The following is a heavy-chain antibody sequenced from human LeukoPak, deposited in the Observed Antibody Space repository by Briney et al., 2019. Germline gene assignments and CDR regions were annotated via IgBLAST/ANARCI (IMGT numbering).Heavy chain of an antibody. CDR2: ISAYNGNT. CDR1: GYTFTSYG. CDR3: ARGSNYYYDSSGYSYYFDY. D-gene: IGHD3-22*01. J-gene: IGHJ4*02. Sequence: GASVKVSCEASGYTFTSYGISWVRQAPGQGLDWMGWISAYNGNTNYAQKLQGRVTMTTDTSTSTAYMELRSLRSDDTAVYYCARGSNYYYDSSGYSYYFDYWGQGTLVTVSS. V-gene: IGHV1-18*01.